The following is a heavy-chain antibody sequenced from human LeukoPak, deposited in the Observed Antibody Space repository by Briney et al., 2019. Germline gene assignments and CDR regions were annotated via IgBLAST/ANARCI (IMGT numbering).Heavy chain of an antibody. D-gene: IGHD3-10*01. CDR1: GYTFCDYA. CDR2: IRSKAYGGTT. Sequence: GGALRLSCTASGYTFCDYAMSWLREAPGKGLEWVGFIRSKAYGGTTEYAASVKGRFTISRDDSKSIAYLQMNSLKTEDTAVYYCTRKVLLPDYWGQGTLVTVSS. CDR3: TRKVLLPDY. V-gene: IGHV3-49*03. J-gene: IGHJ4*02.